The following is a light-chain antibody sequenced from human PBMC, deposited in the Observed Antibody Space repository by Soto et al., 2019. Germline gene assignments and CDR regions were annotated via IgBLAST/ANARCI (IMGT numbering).Light chain of an antibody. Sequence: EIVLTQSPGTLSLSVGERVTLSCRASQSVSSYLAWYQQTPGQAPSLLIYDTSNRATGTPDRFSGSGSGTEFTLTISRLEPEDFTVYYCQQYGSSPLTFGGGTTVEIK. J-gene: IGKJ4*01. V-gene: IGKV3-20*01. CDR3: QQYGSSPLT. CDR1: QSVSSY. CDR2: DTS.